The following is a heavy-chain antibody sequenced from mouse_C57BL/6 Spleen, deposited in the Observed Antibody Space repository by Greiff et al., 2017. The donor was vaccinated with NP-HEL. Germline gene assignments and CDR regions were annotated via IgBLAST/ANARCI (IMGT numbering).Heavy chain of an antibody. V-gene: IGHV1-20*01. Sequence: EVQLQQSGPELVKPGDSVKISCKASGYSFTGYFMNWVMQSHGKSLEWIGRINPYNGDTFYNQKFKGKATLTVDKSSSTAHMELRSLTSEDSAVYYCARGRTDSTHYAMDYWGQGTSVTVSS. D-gene: IGHD2-5*01. CDR1: GYSFTGYF. CDR3: ARGRTDSTHYAMDY. J-gene: IGHJ4*01. CDR2: INPYNGDT.